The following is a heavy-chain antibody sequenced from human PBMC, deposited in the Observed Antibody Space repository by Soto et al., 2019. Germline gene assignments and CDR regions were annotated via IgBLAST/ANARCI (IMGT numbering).Heavy chain of an antibody. J-gene: IGHJ4*02. CDR1: GFTSFSHA. CDR3: ASRHVSGWSKFDY. V-gene: IGHV3-23*01. Sequence: PGGSLRLSCAASGFTSFSHAMSWVRQAPGKGLEWVSSISGSNSWTRYAESVKGRFTVSRDNSKNTLYLQMNSLRAEDTAVYYCASRHVSGWSKFDYWGQGTLVTVSS. CDR2: ISGSNSWT. D-gene: IGHD6-19*01.